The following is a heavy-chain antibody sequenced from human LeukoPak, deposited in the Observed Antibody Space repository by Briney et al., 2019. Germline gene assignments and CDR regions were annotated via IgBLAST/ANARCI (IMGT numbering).Heavy chain of an antibody. Sequence: GGSLRLSCAASGFTFSSYGMHWVRRAPGKGLEWVAFIRYDGSNKYYADSVKGRFTISRDNSKNTLYLQMNSLRAEDTAVYYCAKGHPRSVGAPPDWGQGTLVTVSS. V-gene: IGHV3-30*02. D-gene: IGHD1-26*01. CDR3: AKGHPRSVGAPPD. CDR1: GFTFSSYG. CDR2: IRYDGSNK. J-gene: IGHJ4*02.